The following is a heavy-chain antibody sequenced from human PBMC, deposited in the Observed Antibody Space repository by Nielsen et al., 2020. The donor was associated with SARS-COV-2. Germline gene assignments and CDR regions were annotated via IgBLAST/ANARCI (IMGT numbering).Heavy chain of an antibody. J-gene: IGHJ3*02. CDR1: GFTFSSYS. V-gene: IGHV3-21*01. CDR2: ISSSSSYI. D-gene: IGHD3-10*01. CDR3: ARDRWFGELLEDAFDI. Sequence: GGSLRLSCAASGFTFSSYSMNWVRQAPGKGLEWVSSISSSSSYIYYADSVKGRFTISRDNSKNSLYLQMNSLRAEDTAVYYCARDRWFGELLEDAFDIWGQGTMVTVSS.